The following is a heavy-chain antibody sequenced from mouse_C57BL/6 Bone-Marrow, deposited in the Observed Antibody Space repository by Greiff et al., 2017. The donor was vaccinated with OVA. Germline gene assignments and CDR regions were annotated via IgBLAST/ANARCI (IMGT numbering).Heavy chain of an antibody. J-gene: IGHJ2*01. CDR2: IYPGNGDT. D-gene: IGHD1-1*01. Sequence: QVQLKESGAELVRPGASVKMSCKASGYTFTSYNMHWVKQTPRQGLEWIGAIYPGNGDTSYNQKLKGKATLTVDKSSSTAYMQLSSLTSEDSAVYFCARDYYDSSGHYWGQGTTLTVSS. V-gene: IGHV1-12*01. CDR3: ARDYYDSSGHY. CDR1: GYTFTSYN.